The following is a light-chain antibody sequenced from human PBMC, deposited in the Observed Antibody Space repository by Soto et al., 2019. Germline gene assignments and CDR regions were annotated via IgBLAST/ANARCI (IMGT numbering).Light chain of an antibody. V-gene: IGKV3-11*01. Sequence: EVVLTQSPDTLSLSPGETATLSCRASQSVDRYVAWYQQKVGQAPRVLIYDAYTRATGVEGRFTGSGSATYFSLTITSLEPDDFAVYYCQKRGKWPSTFGPGTKVEMK. CDR2: DAY. J-gene: IGKJ2*02. CDR3: QKRGKWPST. CDR1: QSVDRY.